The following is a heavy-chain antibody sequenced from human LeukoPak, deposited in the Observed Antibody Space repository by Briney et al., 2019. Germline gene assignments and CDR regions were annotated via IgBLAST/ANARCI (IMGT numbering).Heavy chain of an antibody. V-gene: IGHV3-9*01. D-gene: IGHD1-26*01. CDR1: GFTFDDCA. CDR3: AKGRNSGSYSSFDY. CDR2: ISWDSGSI. Sequence: GGSLRLSCAASGFTFDDCAMHWVRQAPGKGLEWVSGISWDSGSIGYADSVKGRFTISRDNAKNSLYLQMNSLRAEETALYYCAKGRNSGSYSSFDYWGQGTLVTVSS. J-gene: IGHJ4*02.